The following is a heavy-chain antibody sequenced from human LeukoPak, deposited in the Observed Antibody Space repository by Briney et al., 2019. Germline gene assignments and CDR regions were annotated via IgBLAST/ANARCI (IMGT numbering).Heavy chain of an antibody. CDR3: ARSVSDIVVVHSLRTGYFDY. Sequence: SETLSLTCAVYGGSFSGYYWSWIRQPPGKGLEWIGEINHSGSTNYNPSLKSRVTISVDTSKNQFSLKLSSVTAADTAVYYCARSVSDIVVVHSLRTGYFDYWGQGTLVTVSS. CDR1: GGSFSGYY. J-gene: IGHJ4*02. D-gene: IGHD3-22*01. CDR2: INHSGST. V-gene: IGHV4-34*01.